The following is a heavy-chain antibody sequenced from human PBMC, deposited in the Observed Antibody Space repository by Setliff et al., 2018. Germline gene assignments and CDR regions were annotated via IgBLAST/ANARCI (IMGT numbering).Heavy chain of an antibody. Sequence: PSETLSLTCTVSGGSIMNYFWSWIRQPPGKGLEWVGYVYYTGNTNYNPSLKSRVSISADTSKNVLSLRLTSVTAADTAIYYCAKEYVVISFVRNSHQHYGMDVWGPGTTVTVSS. CDR3: AKEYVVISFVRNSHQHYGMDV. D-gene: IGHD2-21*01. V-gene: IGHV4-59*12. CDR2: VYYTGNT. J-gene: IGHJ6*02. CDR1: GGSIMNYF.